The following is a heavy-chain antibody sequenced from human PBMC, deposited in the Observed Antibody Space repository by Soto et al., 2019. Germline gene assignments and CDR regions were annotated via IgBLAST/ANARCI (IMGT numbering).Heavy chain of an antibody. CDR2: MFASGST. J-gene: IGHJ4*02. V-gene: IGHV4-4*07. D-gene: IGHD3-16*02. CDR1: GDSITNYD. Sequence: SETLSLTCTVSGDSITNYDWSWMRQPAGKGLEWIGRMFASGSTNYNPSLRSRVTLSIDRAKKQFSLKLNSVTAADTAVYFCARGRYTADWSIPYFDNWGQGTLVLVSA. CDR3: ARGRYTADWSIPYFDN.